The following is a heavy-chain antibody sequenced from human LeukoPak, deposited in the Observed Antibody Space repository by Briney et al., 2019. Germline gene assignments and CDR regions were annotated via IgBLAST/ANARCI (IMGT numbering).Heavy chain of an antibody. Sequence: SXTLSLTCTVSGVSTTNGIYYWAWIRQSTGKGLEWIGSVHKVGSTYYNLSLRSRFTMSIDTSKNQFSLRLNSVTAADTAVYYCARHAEYNSGWHFYLDHWGQGILVTVSS. CDR2: VHKVGST. CDR1: GVSTTNGIYY. V-gene: IGHV4-39*01. CDR3: ARHAEYNSGWHFYLDH. J-gene: IGHJ4*02. D-gene: IGHD6-19*01.